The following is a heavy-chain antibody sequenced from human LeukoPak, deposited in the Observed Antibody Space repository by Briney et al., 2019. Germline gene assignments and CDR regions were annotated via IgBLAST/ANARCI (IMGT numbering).Heavy chain of an antibody. J-gene: IGHJ4*02. CDR1: GYSFTSYW. D-gene: IGHD6-13*01. CDR3: ARHGDIAAATFEY. CDR2: IYPSDSDT. Sequence: GESLKISCKGSGYSFTSYWIGWVRQMPGKGLEWMGIIYPSDSDTRYSPSFQGQVTISADKSISTAYLQWSSLKASDTAMYYCARHGDIAAATFEYWGQGNLVTVSS. V-gene: IGHV5-51*01.